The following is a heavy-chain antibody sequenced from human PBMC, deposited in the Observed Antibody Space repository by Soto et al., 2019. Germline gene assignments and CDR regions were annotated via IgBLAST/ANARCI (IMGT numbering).Heavy chain of an antibody. CDR2: LYYSGST. CDR3: ARQVTVRGDTQRYYFDY. J-gene: IGHJ4*02. D-gene: IGHD3-10*01. CDR1: GGSISSSSYY. Sequence: SETLSLTCTVSGGSISSSSYYWGWIRQPPGKGLEWIGSLYYSGSTYYNPTLRSRVTISADTSKNQFSLKLTSVTAADTAVYYCARQVTVRGDTQRYYFDYWGQGTLVTVSS. V-gene: IGHV4-39*01.